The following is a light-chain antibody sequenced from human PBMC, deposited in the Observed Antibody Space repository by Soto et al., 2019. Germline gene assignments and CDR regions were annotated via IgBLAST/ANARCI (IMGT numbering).Light chain of an antibody. J-gene: IGKJ1*01. CDR3: QQSFRARS. V-gene: IGKV1-39*01. Sequence: DIQMTQSPASLSASIGDRVTITCRASQSISGYLNWYQQKPGKAPELLIFAASTLQSGVPSRFSGSGSGTEFTLSISSLQPEDFATYYCQQSFRARSFGQGTRVHI. CDR2: AAS. CDR1: QSISGY.